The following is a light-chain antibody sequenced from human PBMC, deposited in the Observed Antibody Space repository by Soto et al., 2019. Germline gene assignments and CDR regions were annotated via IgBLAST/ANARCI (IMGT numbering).Light chain of an antibody. V-gene: IGKV1-5*01. CDR1: QSISSW. Sequence: DIQMTQSPSTLSASVGDRVTITCRASQSISSWLAWYQQKPGKAPNLLIYDASRLESGVPSRFSGSGSGTECTLTISSLQPDDFATYYCQQYNSYSTFGQGTKV. CDR3: QQYNSYST. CDR2: DAS. J-gene: IGKJ1*01.